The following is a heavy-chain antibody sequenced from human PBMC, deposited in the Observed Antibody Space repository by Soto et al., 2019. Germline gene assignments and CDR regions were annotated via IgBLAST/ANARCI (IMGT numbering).Heavy chain of an antibody. Sequence: GESLKISCKGSGYSFTNYWIGWVRQVPGKGLESMGIIYPGDSDTTYSPSFQGRVTVSADKSISTAYLQWSSLKASDTAVYYCARLNRIKNDAFDIRGQRTTVTVSS. D-gene: IGHD3-16*01. CDR1: GYSFTNYW. V-gene: IGHV5-51*01. CDR2: IYPGDSDT. J-gene: IGHJ3*02. CDR3: ARLNRIKNDAFDI.